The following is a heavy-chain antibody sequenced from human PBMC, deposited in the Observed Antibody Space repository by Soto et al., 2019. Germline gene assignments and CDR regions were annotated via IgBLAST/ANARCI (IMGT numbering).Heavy chain of an antibody. CDR2: IYHIGIT. D-gene: IGHD3-22*01. J-gene: IGHJ4*02. V-gene: IGHV4-4*02. CDR3: ARVTEDSTGYFDY. CDR1: GGSLSSTKW. Sequence: QVLLHQSGPGLVKPSGTLSLTCAVSGGSLSSTKWWTWVRQPPGKGLEWIGEIYHIGITNYNPSLKSRVTISVDGSKNQFSLKLSSVTAADTAVYYCARVTEDSTGYFDYWGQGTLVTVSS.